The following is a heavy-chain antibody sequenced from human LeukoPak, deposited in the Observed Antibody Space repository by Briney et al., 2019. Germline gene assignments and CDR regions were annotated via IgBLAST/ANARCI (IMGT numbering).Heavy chain of an antibody. D-gene: IGHD5-18*01. CDR3: AKGDVDSPMNFYH. CDR1: GCMFDDYT. J-gene: IGHJ4*02. CDR2: INWDGGSR. V-gene: IGHV3-43*01. Sequence: GGSLRLSCAASGCMFDDYTMYWFRQAPGKGLEWVSLINWDGGSRYYAASVKGRFTVSRDNSKNSLYLQMNSLRTEDTALYYCAKGDVDSPMNFYHWGQGTLVTVSS.